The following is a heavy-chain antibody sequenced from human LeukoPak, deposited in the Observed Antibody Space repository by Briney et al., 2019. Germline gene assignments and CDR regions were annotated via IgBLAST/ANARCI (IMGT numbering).Heavy chain of an antibody. V-gene: IGHV4-59*01. CDR3: ARGSKAAPGTFDY. Sequence: SETLSLTCTVSGGSISSYYWSWIRQPPGKGLEWIGYIYYSGSTDYNPSLKSRVAISVDTSKNQFSLKLSSVTAADTAVYYCARGSKAAPGTFDYWGQGTLVTVSS. J-gene: IGHJ4*02. CDR1: GGSISSYY. D-gene: IGHD6-13*01. CDR2: IYYSGST.